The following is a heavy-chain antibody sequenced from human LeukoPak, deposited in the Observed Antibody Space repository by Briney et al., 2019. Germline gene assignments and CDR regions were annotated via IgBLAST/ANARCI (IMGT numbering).Heavy chain of an antibody. CDR3: ARGGSSSHRGNWFDP. Sequence: ASVKVSCKASGYTFTSYYMHWVRQAPGQGLEWMGIINPSGGSTSYAQKFQGRVTMTRDMSTSTAYMELSSLRSEDTAVYYCARGGSSSHRGNWFDPWGQGTLVTVSS. J-gene: IGHJ5*02. V-gene: IGHV1-46*01. D-gene: IGHD6-6*01. CDR1: GYTFTSYY. CDR2: INPSGGST.